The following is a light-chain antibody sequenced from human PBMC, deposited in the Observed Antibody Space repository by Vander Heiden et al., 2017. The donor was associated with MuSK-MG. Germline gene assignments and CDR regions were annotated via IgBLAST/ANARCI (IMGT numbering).Light chain of an antibody. V-gene: IGLV1-40*01. J-gene: IGLJ1*01. CDR1: SSNIGTGYD. CDR2: ANV. Sequence: QSVLTQPPSVSGAPAQRVTISCTGSSSNIGTGYDVHWYQQLPGTAPKLLIYANVNRPSGVPDRFSGSKSGTSASLAITGLQAEDEADYYCQSYDSGLSGSVFGTGTKVTVL. CDR3: QSYDSGLSGSV.